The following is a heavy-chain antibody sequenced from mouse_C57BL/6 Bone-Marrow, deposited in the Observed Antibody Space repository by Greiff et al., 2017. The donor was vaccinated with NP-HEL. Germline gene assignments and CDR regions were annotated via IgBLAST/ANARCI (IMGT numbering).Heavy chain of an antibody. Sequence: EVKVVESGGGLVQPKGSLKLSCAASGFSFNTYAMNWVRQAPGKGLEWVARIRSKSNNYATYYADSVKDRFTISRDDSESMLYLQMNNLKTEDTAMYYCVRQENWGQDYAMDYWGQGTSVTVSS. CDR2: IRSKSNNYAT. D-gene: IGHD3-3*01. CDR3: VRQENWGQDYAMDY. CDR1: GFSFNTYA. V-gene: IGHV10-1*01. J-gene: IGHJ4*01.